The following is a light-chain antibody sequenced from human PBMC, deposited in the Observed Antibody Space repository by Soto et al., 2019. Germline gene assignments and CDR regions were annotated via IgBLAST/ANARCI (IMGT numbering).Light chain of an antibody. V-gene: IGKV3-20*01. CDR1: QSVSSSY. J-gene: IGKJ1*01. Sequence: EIVLTQSPGTLSLSPGERATLSCRASQSVSSSYLAWYQQKPGQPPRLLIYGASSRATGIPDRFSGSGSGTDFTLPISRLEPEDFSVYYCKQYGSSPPVTFGQGTKVEIK. CDR3: KQYGSSPPVT. CDR2: GAS.